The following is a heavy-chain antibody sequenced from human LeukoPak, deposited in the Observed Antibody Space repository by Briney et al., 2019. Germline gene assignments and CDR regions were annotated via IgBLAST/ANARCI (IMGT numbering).Heavy chain of an antibody. CDR2: IGTAGDT. CDR3: ARADCSGGSCYRDAFDI. J-gene: IGHJ3*02. V-gene: IGHV3-13*01. CDR1: GFTFSSYD. Sequence: GGSLRLSCAASGFTFSSYDMHWVRQATGKVLDWVSAIGTAGDTYYPGSVNGRVTISRENAKNSLYLQMNSLRDGDTAVYYCARADCSGGSCYRDAFDIWGQGTMVTVSS. D-gene: IGHD2-15*01.